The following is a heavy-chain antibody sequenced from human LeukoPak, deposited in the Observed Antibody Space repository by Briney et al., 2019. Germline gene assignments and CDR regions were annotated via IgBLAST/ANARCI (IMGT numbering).Heavy chain of an antibody. J-gene: IGHJ5*02. CDR1: GGSISSYY. D-gene: IGHD6-13*01. V-gene: IGHV4-4*07. Sequence: SETLSLTCTVSGGSISSYYWSWIRQPAGKGLEWIGRIYTSGSTNYNPSFKSRVTMSVDTSKNQFSLKLSSVTAADTAVYYCARGGSSWYGDWFDPWGQGTLVTVSS. CDR2: IYTSGST. CDR3: ARGGSSWYGDWFDP.